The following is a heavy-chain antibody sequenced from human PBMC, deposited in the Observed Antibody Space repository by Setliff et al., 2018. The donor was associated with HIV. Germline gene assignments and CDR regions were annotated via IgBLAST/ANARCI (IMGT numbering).Heavy chain of an antibody. CDR2: ISNYGSP. CDR1: GDSIIPHY. CDR3: ARLAIPAATTDY. J-gene: IGHJ4*02. Sequence: SETLSLTCLVPGDSIIPHYWSWIRQPPGRGLEWIGYISNYGSPSYSPSLESRVTILLDTSKNQFSLRLSSVTAADTAVYYCARLAIPAATTDYWGQGTLVTVSS. D-gene: IGHD2-2*01. V-gene: IGHV4-4*08.